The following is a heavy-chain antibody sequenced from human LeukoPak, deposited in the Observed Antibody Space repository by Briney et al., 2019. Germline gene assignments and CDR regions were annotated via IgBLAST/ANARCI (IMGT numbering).Heavy chain of an antibody. CDR3: ARHRAYYYDSSGYLDY. J-gene: IGHJ4*02. Sequence: PSETLSLTCTVSGGSISSSSYYWGWIRQPPGKGLEWIGSIYYSGSTYYNPSLKSRVTISVDTSKNQFSLKLSSVTAADTAVYYCARHRAYYYDSSGYLDYWGQGTPVTVSS. CDR2: IYYSGST. V-gene: IGHV4-39*01. CDR1: GGSISSSSYY. D-gene: IGHD3-22*01.